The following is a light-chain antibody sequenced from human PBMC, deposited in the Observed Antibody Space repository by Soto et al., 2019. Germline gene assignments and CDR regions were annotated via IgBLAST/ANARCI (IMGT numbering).Light chain of an antibody. J-gene: IGKJ1*01. CDR3: QQYNIWWT. V-gene: IGKV3-15*01. CDR2: GAS. Sequence: EIVLRQPPGTLSVSPGARATLSRRASQSVSSNLAWYQQKPGQTPRLLIYGASTRATGIPARFSGGGSGTEFTLTISSLQSEDFAVYYCQQYNIWWTVGQGNKVDIK. CDR1: QSVSSN.